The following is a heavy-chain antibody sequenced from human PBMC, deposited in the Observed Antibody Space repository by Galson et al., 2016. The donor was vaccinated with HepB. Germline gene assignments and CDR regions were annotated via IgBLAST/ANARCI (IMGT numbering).Heavy chain of an antibody. D-gene: IGHD4-17*01. CDR3: ARDRYGDYLDY. V-gene: IGHV3-33*01. Sequence: SLRLSCASSGFRFSSYGMHWVRQAPGKGLEWVAIIWYDRNNKYYADSVKGRFTISRDISKNTLYLQMNSLRAEDTAVYYCARDRYGDYLDYWGQGTLVTVSS. J-gene: IGHJ4*02. CDR1: GFRFSSYG. CDR2: IWYDRNNK.